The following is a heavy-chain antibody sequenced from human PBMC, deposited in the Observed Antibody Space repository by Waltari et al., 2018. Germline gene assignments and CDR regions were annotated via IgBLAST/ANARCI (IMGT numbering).Heavy chain of an antibody. V-gene: IGHV3-7*01. CDR2: IKQDGSEK. D-gene: IGHD4-17*01. Sequence: EVQLVESGGGLVQPGGSLRLSCAASGFTFSSYWMSWVRQAPGKGLEWVANIKQDGSEKYYVDSVKGRFTISRDNAKNSLYLQMNSLRAEDTAVYYCARVEKDYGDYEYYYYYYMDVWGKGTTVTVSS. CDR3: ARVEKDYGDYEYYYYYYMDV. CDR1: GFTFSSYW. J-gene: IGHJ6*03.